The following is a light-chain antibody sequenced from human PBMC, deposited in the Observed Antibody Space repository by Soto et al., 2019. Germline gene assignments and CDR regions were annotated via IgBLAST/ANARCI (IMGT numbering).Light chain of an antibody. J-gene: IGLJ3*02. CDR1: NSDVGGYDY. CDR3: SSFTGSTTWV. CDR2: DVS. Sequence: QSALTQPASVSGSPGQSITISCTGTNSDVGGYDYVSWYQQHPGKAPKLLIYDVSKRPSGLSNRFSGSKSGNTASLTISGLLTADEADYYCSSFTGSTTWVFGGGTKVTVL. V-gene: IGLV2-14*03.